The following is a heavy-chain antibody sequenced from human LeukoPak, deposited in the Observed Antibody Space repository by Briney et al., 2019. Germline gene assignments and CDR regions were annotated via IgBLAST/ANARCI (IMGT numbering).Heavy chain of an antibody. Sequence: GGSLRLSCAASGFTFHRNAISWVRQAPGKGLEWVSTIGGSGDKTFYADSVKGRFTISRDNSKNMVHLQMNSLTGEDTALYYCVRRGDASSGWGDHDFWGQGALVTVSS. J-gene: IGHJ4*02. CDR2: IGGSGDKT. CDR3: VRRGDASSGWGDHDF. CDR1: GFTFHRNA. D-gene: IGHD6-19*01. V-gene: IGHV3-23*01.